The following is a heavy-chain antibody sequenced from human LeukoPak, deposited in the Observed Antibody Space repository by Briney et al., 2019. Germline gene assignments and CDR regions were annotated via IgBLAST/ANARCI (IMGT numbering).Heavy chain of an antibody. Sequence: PGGSLRLSCAASGFSVSGNYMSWVRQAPGKGLEWVSVVYSGGNTSFADSVKGRFTISRDNSKNTLYLQMNSLKAEDTAVYYCARVLMWSFDYWGQGTLVTVSS. CDR2: VYSGGNT. CDR3: ARVLMWSFDY. V-gene: IGHV3-53*01. J-gene: IGHJ4*02. CDR1: GFSVSGNY. D-gene: IGHD2-21*01.